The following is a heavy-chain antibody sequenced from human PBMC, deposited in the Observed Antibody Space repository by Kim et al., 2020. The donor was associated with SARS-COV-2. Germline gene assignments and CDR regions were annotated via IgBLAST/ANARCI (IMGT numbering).Heavy chain of an antibody. V-gene: IGHV4-59*01. J-gene: IGHJ6*02. CDR3: AGLEIYYYGSGRSLVDV. CDR2: IYYSGST. Sequence: SETLSLTCTVSGGSISSYYWSWIRQPPGKGLEWIGYIYYSGSTNYNPSLKSRVTISVDTSKNQFSLKLSSVTAADTAVYYCAGLEIYYYGSGRSLVDVWGQGTTVTVSS. CDR1: GGSISSYY. D-gene: IGHD3-10*01.